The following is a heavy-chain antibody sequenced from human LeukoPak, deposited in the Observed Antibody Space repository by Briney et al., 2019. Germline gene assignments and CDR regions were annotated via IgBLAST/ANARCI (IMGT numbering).Heavy chain of an antibody. CDR1: GGSISSHY. CDR3: ARVFGGYYDSSGHHFDY. Sequence: PSETLSLTCTVSGGSISSHYWSWIRQPPGKGLEWIGYIYYSGSTNYNPSLKSRVTISVDTSENQFSLKLSSVTAADTAVYYCARVFGGYYDSSGHHFDYWGQGTLVTVSS. D-gene: IGHD3-22*01. J-gene: IGHJ4*02. CDR2: IYYSGST. V-gene: IGHV4-59*11.